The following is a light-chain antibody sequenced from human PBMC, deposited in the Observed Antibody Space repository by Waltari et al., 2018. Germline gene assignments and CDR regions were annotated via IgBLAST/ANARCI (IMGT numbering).Light chain of an antibody. Sequence: QSVLTQPPSASGTPGQRVTISCSGSSSNIGDNYVYWYQHLTGTAPKLLIFSNTQRPSGVRDRFSGSKSGTSASLAISGLRSEDEGDYYCAAWDDTLSHWVFGGGTKLTVL. CDR1: SSNIGDNY. J-gene: IGLJ3*02. V-gene: IGLV1-47*01. CDR3: AAWDDTLSHWV. CDR2: SNT.